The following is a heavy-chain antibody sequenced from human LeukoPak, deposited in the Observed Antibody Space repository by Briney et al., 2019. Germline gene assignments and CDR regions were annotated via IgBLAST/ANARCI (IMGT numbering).Heavy chain of an antibody. J-gene: IGHJ4*02. Sequence: PSETLSLTCTVSGYSISSGYYWGWIRQPPGKGLEWIGSIYHSGSTYYNPSLKSRVTISVDTSKNQFSLKLSSVTAADTAVYYCASATVYYDILTGYSPKFDYWGQGTLVTVSS. D-gene: IGHD3-9*01. CDR2: IYHSGST. V-gene: IGHV4-38-2*02. CDR1: GYSISSGYY. CDR3: ASATVYYDILTGYSPKFDY.